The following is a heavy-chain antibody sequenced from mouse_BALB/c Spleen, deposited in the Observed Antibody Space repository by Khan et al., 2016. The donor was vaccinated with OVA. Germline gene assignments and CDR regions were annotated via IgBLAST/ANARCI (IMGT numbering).Heavy chain of an antibody. D-gene: IGHD1-1*01. Sequence: EVQLQQSGPDLVKPSQSLSLTCTVTGYSITSGYSWHWIRQFPGNKLEWMGYIKYSGSTNYNPSLKSRISITRDTSKNQFFLQLKSVTTEDTATYYCARSGTTVVAYWYFDDWGAGTTVTVSS. CDR2: IKYSGST. CDR1: GYSITSGYS. CDR3: ARSGTTVVAYWYFDD. V-gene: IGHV3-1*02. J-gene: IGHJ1*01.